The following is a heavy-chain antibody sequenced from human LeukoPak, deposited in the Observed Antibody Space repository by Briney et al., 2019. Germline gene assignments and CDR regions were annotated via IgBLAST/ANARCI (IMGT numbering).Heavy chain of an antibody. J-gene: IGHJ4*02. CDR2: INPNSGGT. V-gene: IGHV1-2*02. CDR1: GYTFTGYY. Sequence: ASVKVSCKASGYTFTGYYMHWVRQAPGQGLEWMGWINPNSGGTNYAQKFQGRVTMTRDTSISTAYMELSRLRSDDTAVYYCARDPYYYDSSGYRYYFDFWGQGTLVTVSS. D-gene: IGHD3-22*01. CDR3: ARDPYYYDSSGYRYYFDF.